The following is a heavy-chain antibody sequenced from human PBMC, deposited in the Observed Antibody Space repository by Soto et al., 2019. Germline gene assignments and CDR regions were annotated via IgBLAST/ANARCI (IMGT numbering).Heavy chain of an antibody. CDR3: ARDLGASTTVVTPKLSYYYYYGMDV. CDR2: ITGNSDT. V-gene: IGHV3-23*01. Sequence: GGSLRLSCAASGFTFSNYPINWVRQAPGKGLQWVSAITGNSDTFYADSVKGRFTVSRDNAKNTLYLQMNSLRAEDTAVYYCARDLGASTTVVTPKLSYYYYYGMDVWGQGTTVTVSS. CDR1: GFTFSNYP. J-gene: IGHJ6*02. D-gene: IGHD4-17*01.